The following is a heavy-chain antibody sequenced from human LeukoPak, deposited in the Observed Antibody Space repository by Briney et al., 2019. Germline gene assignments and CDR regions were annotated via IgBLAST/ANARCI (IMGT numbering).Heavy chain of an antibody. CDR3: ARWVTGVRADY. V-gene: IGHV1-18*01. J-gene: IGHJ4*02. Sequence: ASVKVSCKASGGTFSSYTISWVRQAPGQGLEWMGWISAYNGNTNYAQKLQGRVTMTTDTSTSTAYMELRSLRSDDTAVYYCARWVTGVRADYWGQGTLVTVSS. CDR2: ISAYNGNT. D-gene: IGHD2-21*02. CDR1: GGTFSSYT.